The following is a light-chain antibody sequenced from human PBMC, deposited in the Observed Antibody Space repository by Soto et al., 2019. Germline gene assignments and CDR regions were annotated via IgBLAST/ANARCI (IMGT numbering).Light chain of an antibody. V-gene: IGKV1-27*01. CDR2: AAS. J-gene: IGKJ5*01. CDR3: QHPNTLPVT. Sequence: IGMTQSPSTLSASLRDRVTIACRASQGISNYLAWYQQKPGKVPKLLIYAASTLQSGVPSRFSVSGSGTDFTLTISSLKPEDVATHSCQHPNTLPVTSAQGTRLEIK. CDR1: QGISNY.